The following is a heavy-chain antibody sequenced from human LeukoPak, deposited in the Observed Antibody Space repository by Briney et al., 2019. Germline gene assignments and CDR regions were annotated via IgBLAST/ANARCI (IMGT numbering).Heavy chain of an antibody. CDR1: GWTFSSYA. J-gene: IGHJ4*02. V-gene: IGHV3-23*01. D-gene: IGHD5-18*01. CDR2: ISGSGCST. CDR3: ATGYTYGYGYFDY. Sequence: GGSLRLSCAASGWTFSSYAMSWVRQAPGKGLEWVSAISGSGCSTYYADSVKGRFTISRDNSKNTLYLQMNSLRAEDTAVYYCATGYTYGYGYFDYCGEGTLVTVSS.